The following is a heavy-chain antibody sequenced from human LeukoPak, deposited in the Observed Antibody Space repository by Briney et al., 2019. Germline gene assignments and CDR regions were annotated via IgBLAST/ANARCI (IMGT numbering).Heavy chain of an antibody. CDR3: ARRYCSSTSCYGGWFDP. J-gene: IGHJ5*02. D-gene: IGHD2-2*01. CDR1: GYSFTSYW. V-gene: IGHV5-78*01. CDR2: IYPGNSDT. Sequence: GESLRISCKTSGYSFTSYWIHWVRQMPGKELEWMGSIYPGNSDTRYSPSFQGHVTISADSSSSTAYLQWSSLKASDTAMYYCARRYCSSTSCYGGWFDPWGQGTLVTVSS.